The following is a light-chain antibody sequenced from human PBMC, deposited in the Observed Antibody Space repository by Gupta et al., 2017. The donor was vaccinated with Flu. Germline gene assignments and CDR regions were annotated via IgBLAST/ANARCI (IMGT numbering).Light chain of an antibody. CDR1: QSVSSY. CDR2: DAS. CDR3: QQRSNWPRTT. Sequence: IVLTHSPATLSLSPGERATLSCRASQSVSSYLAWYQQKPGQAPRLLIYDASNRATGIPARFSGSGSGTDFTLTISSREPEDFAVYYCQQRSNWPRTTFGQGTKLEIK. V-gene: IGKV3-11*01. J-gene: IGKJ2*01.